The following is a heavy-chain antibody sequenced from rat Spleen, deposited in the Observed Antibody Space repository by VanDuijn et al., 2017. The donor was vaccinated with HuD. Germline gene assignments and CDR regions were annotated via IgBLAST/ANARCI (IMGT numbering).Heavy chain of an antibody. V-gene: IGHV5-25*01. Sequence: EVKLVESGGGLVQPGRSLKLSCAASGFIFSNYGMAWVRQAPTKGLEWVATITSGGSNTYYPDSVKGRFTISRDNAKSTLYLQMDSLRSEDTATYYCAKDQALLQWDFDYWGQGVMVTVSS. D-gene: IGHD1-1*01. J-gene: IGHJ2*01. CDR3: AKDQALLQWDFDY. CDR1: GFIFSNYG. CDR2: ITSGGSNT.